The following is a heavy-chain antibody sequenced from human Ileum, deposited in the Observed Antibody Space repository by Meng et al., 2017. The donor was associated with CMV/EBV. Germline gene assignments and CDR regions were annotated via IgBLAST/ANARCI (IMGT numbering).Heavy chain of an antibody. Sequence: VHLEESGPGRGKPSGTLCLTCSVFGCSLSGHYWGWIRQPAGKGLEWIGRIYVSVSTDYNPSLKSRATMSVDTSKTQFSLRLTSVTAADTAVYFCAREVDVDGAVPQKGGYYYDYWGQGILVPSPQ. CDR1: GCSLSGHY. J-gene: IGHJ4*02. CDR2: IYVSVST. D-gene: IGHD3-3*01. CDR3: AREVDVDGAVPQKGGYYYDY. V-gene: IGHV4-4*07.